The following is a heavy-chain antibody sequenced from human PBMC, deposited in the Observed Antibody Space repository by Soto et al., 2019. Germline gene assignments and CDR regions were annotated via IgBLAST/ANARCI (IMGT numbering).Heavy chain of an antibody. V-gene: IGHV5-51*01. CDR1: GCSFTNYW. Sequence: HGESLKISCNATGCSFTNYWIGWGRQMPGKGLEWMGTIYPGDSDTRYGPAFEGQVTISADKSITTAYLQWSSLKASDTAVYFCARRRQYRSTKICLAHYSSPLPVWGQGPTVTVS. CDR3: ARRRQYRSTKICLAHYSSPLPV. D-gene: IGHD3-16*02. CDR2: IYPGDSDT. J-gene: IGHJ6*02.